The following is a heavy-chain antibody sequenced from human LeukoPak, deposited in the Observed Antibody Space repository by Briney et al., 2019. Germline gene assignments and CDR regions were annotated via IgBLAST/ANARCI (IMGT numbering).Heavy chain of an antibody. D-gene: IGHD3-10*01. CDR1: GFTFSSYG. CDR2: IRYDGSNK. CDR3: AKVEQDYYGSGSYSRAHYYYYYMDV. J-gene: IGHJ6*03. Sequence: GGSLRLSCAASGFTFSSYGMHWVRQAPGKGLEWVAFIRYDGSNKYYADSVKGRFTISRDNSKNTLYLQMNSLRAEDTAVYYCAKVEQDYYGSGSYSRAHYYYYYMDVWGKGTTVTISS. V-gene: IGHV3-30*02.